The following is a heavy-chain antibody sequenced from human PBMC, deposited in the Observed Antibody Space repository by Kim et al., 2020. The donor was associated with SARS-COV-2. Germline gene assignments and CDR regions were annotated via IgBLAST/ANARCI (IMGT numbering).Heavy chain of an antibody. D-gene: IGHD3-22*01. V-gene: IGHV3-43*02. Sequence: GGSLRLSCSASGFTFDDYAMHWVRQAPGKGLEWVSLISGDGGSTYYADSVKGRFTISRDNSKNSLYLQMNSLRTEDTALYYCAKVLSLLNDRVFDYWGQGTLVIVSS. CDR3: AKVLSLLNDRVFDY. CDR2: ISGDGGST. J-gene: IGHJ4*02. CDR1: GFTFDDYA.